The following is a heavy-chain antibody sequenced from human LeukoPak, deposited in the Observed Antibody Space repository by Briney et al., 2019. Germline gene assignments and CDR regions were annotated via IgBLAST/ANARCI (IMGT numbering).Heavy chain of an antibody. J-gene: IGHJ4*02. CDR3: ARVLLYYYDSSGYLDY. CDR1: GFTFSSNY. Sequence: GRSLRLSCAASGFTFSSNYMSWVRQAPGKGLEWVSVIYSGGSTYYADSVKGRFTISRDNSKNTLYLQMNSLRAEDTAVYYCARVLLYYYDSSGYLDYWGQGTLVTVSS. V-gene: IGHV3-53*01. CDR2: IYSGGST. D-gene: IGHD3-22*01.